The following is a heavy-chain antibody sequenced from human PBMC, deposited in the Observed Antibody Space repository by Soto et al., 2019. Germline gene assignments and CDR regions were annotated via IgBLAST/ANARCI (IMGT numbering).Heavy chain of an antibody. V-gene: IGHV3-30*18. CDR1: GFTFSSYG. Sequence: QVQLVESGGGVVQPGRSLRLSCAASGFTFSSYGMHWVRQAPGKGLEWVAVISYDGSNKYYADSVKGRFTISRDNSKNTLYLQMNSLRAEDTAVYYCAKDGELEGPYYYYYGMDVWGQGTTVTVSS. D-gene: IGHD1-26*01. CDR3: AKDGELEGPYYYYYGMDV. J-gene: IGHJ6*02. CDR2: ISYDGSNK.